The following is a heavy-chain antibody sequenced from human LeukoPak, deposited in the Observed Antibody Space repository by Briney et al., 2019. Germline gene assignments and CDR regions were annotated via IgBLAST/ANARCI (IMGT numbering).Heavy chain of an antibody. CDR3: AREVGINAFDT. V-gene: IGHV1-2*02. D-gene: IGHD1-26*01. Sequence: ASVKVSCKASGGTFSSYAISWVRQAPGQGLEWMGWINPYSGDTNYAQKFQGRVTMTRDTSISTAFMELSRLRSDDTAMYFCAREVGINAFDTWGQGTMVTVSS. CDR1: GGTFSSYA. CDR2: INPYSGDT. J-gene: IGHJ3*02.